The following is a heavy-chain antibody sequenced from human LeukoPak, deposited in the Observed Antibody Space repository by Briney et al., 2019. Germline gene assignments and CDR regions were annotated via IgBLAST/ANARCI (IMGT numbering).Heavy chain of an antibody. D-gene: IGHD4-17*01. J-gene: IGHJ3*01. V-gene: IGHV3-48*03. CDR2: INVIGET. CDR3: ARELSAVKGDAFDL. Sequence: GGSLRLFCAVSGFTVTTDEMNGVRQAPGKGPEELSYINVIGETKYADSVKGRFTISRDSARNSVYLQMDSLRAEDTALYYCARELSAVKGDAFDLWGQGTMVTVS. CDR1: GFTVTTDE.